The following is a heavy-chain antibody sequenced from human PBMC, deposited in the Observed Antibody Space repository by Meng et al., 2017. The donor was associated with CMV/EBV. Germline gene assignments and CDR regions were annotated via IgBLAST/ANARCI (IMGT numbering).Heavy chain of an antibody. J-gene: IGHJ1*01. V-gene: IGHV5-51*01. CDR1: GYSFTSCW. D-gene: IGHD3-16*01. CDR3: ARLGRAEYFQH. Sequence: SCKGSGYSFTSCWVGWVRQMPGKGLEWMGIIYPGDSDTRYSPSFQGQVTISADKSISTAYLQWSSLKASDTAMYYCARLGRAEYFQHWGQGTLVTVSS. CDR2: IYPGDSDT.